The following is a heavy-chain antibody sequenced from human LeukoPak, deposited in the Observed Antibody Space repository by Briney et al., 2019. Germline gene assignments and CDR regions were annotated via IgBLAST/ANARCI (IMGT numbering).Heavy chain of an antibody. CDR3: ARSGTPLITIFAVVPPPTFDI. V-gene: IGHV3-48*03. CDR2: ISSSGSTI. J-gene: IGHJ3*02. Sequence: GGSLRLSCAASGFTFSSYEMNWVRQAPGKGLEWVSYISSSGSTIYYADSVKGRFTISRDNAKNSLYLQMNSLRAEDTAVYYCARSGTPLITIFAVVPPPTFDIWGQGTMVTVSS. D-gene: IGHD3-3*01. CDR1: GFTFSSYE.